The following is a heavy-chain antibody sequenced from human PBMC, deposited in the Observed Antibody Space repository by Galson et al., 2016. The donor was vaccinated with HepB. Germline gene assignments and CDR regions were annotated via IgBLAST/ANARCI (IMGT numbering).Heavy chain of an antibody. J-gene: IGHJ6*03. V-gene: IGHV4-59*12. D-gene: IGHD4-17*01. CDR2: VHHSGST. Sequence: SETLSLTCTVSGGSMDNYYWSWFRQPPGKGLEWIGFVHHSGSTDYNPSLKSRVTISVDTSKNQFSLKLSSVTAADTAVYYCARGDNPDYGDYASAYYYMDVWGKGTTVTVSS. CDR1: GGSMDNYY. CDR3: ARGDNPDYGDYASAYYYMDV.